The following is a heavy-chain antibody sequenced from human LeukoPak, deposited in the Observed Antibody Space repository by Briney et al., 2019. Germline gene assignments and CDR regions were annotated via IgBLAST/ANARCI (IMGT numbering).Heavy chain of an antibody. CDR2: INTNTGNP. J-gene: IGHJ4*02. CDR3: ARDKGLAVAAPGY. CDR1: GYTFTSYG. V-gene: IGHV7-4-1*02. Sequence: ASVKVSCKASGYTFTSYGISWVRQAPGQGLEWMGWINTNTGNPTYAQGFTGRFVFSLDTSVSTAYLQISSLKAEDTAVYYCARDKGLAVAAPGYWGQGTLVTVSS. D-gene: IGHD6-19*01.